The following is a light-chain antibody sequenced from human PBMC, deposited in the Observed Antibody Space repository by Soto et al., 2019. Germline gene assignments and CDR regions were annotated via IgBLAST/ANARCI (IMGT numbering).Light chain of an antibody. Sequence: DIQMTQSPSSLSASVGDRVTITCRASQRISSYLNWYQQKPGKAPKLLIYAASNLQSGVPSRLSGSGSGTDFTLTISSLQPEDFATYYCQQSYSTPWTFGQGTKVEIK. CDR3: QQSYSTPWT. J-gene: IGKJ1*01. CDR1: QRISSY. V-gene: IGKV1-39*01. CDR2: AAS.